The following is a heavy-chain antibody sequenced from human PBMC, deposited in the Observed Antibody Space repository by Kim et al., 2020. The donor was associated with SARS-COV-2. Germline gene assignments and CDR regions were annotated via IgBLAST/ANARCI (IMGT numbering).Heavy chain of an antibody. CDR2: GSSI. D-gene: IGHD6-6*01. Sequence: GSSIKGADPVNGRISISRDNAKKSLYLQMNSLTPEDTAVYYCVREPSNWGQGTLVTVSS. CDR3: VREPSN. J-gene: IGHJ4*02. V-gene: IGHV3-11*01.